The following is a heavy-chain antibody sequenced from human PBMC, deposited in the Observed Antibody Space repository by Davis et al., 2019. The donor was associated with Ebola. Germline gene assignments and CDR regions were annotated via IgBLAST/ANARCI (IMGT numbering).Heavy chain of an antibody. J-gene: IGHJ3*02. Sequence: GESLKISCKDSGNSFASHWIGWVRQTPGKGLEWMGIIYTGDSDTRYSPSFRGQVTISADKSMKTAFLQWSSLKASDSGMYYCASLRRTITGMDDGFDIWGQGTMVTVSS. CDR1: GNSFASHW. CDR2: IYTGDSDT. V-gene: IGHV5-51*01. CDR3: ASLRRTITGMDDGFDI. D-gene: IGHD2-8*02.